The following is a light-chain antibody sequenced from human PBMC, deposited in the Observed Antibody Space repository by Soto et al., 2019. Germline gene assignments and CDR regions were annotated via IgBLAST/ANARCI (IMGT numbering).Light chain of an antibody. V-gene: IGKV1-5*03. J-gene: IGKJ1*01. Sequence: TQSPCTLSLSPGERATLSCGASQSVRSNFLAWYQQKPGQAPKILISKASNLEKGVPSRFSGSGSGTEFTLTISSLQPDDFATYYCQQYNGYSTWTFGQGTKVDIK. CDR3: QQYNGYSTWT. CDR1: QSVRSNF. CDR2: KAS.